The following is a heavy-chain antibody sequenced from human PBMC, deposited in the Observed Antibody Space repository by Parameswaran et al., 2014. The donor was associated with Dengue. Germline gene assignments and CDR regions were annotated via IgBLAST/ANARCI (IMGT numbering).Heavy chain of an antibody. V-gene: IGHV1-69*04. J-gene: IGHJ3*02. Sequence: SWVRQAPGQGLEWMGRIIPILGIANYAQKFQGRVTITADKSTSTAYMELSSLRSEDTAVYYCARGYCSSTSCYGSAFDIWGQGTMVTVSS. D-gene: IGHD2-2*01. CDR2: IIPILGIA. CDR3: ARGYCSSTSCYGSAFDI.